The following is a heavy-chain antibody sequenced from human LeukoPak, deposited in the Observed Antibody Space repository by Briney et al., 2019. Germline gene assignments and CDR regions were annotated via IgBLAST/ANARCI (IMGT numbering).Heavy chain of an antibody. V-gene: IGHV3-30*18. CDR1: GFTFSSYG. CDR2: ISYDGSNK. Sequence: GGSLRLSCAASGFTFSSYGTHWVRQAPGKGLEWVAVISYDGSNKYYADSVKGRFTISRDNSKNTLYLQMNSLRAEDTAVYYCAKDAPIYSWLRSHFDYWGQGTLVTVSS. CDR3: AKDAPIYSWLRSHFDY. J-gene: IGHJ4*02. D-gene: IGHD5-12*01.